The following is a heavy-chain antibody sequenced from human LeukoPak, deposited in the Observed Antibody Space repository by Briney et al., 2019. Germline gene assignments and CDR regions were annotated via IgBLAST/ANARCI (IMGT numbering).Heavy chain of an antibody. CDR3: ARDEAYYDFWSGYYPPPTNNYYIDV. J-gene: IGHJ6*03. V-gene: IGHV3-21*01. CDR2: ISSSSSYI. Sequence: GGSLRLSCAASGFTFSSYSMNWVRQAPGKGLEWVSSISSSSSYIYYADSVKGRFTISRDNAKNSLYLQMNSLRAEGTAVYYCARDEAYYDFWSGYYPPPTNNYYIDVWGKGTTVTVSS. CDR1: GFTFSSYS. D-gene: IGHD3-3*01.